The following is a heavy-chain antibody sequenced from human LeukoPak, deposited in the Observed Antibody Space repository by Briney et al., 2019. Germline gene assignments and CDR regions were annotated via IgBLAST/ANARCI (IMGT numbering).Heavy chain of an antibody. CDR2: ISYSGST. Sequence: SETLSLTCTVSGGSISSYYWSWNRQPPGKGLEWIGYISYSGSTNYNPSLKSRVSISVETSKNQFSLKLSSVTAADTAVYYCARGNWNYASFWFDPWGQGTLVTVSS. D-gene: IGHD1-7*01. CDR1: GGSISSYY. CDR3: ARGNWNYASFWFDP. J-gene: IGHJ5*02. V-gene: IGHV4-59*01.